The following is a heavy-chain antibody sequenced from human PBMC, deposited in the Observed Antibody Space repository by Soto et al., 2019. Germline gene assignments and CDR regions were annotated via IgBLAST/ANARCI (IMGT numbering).Heavy chain of an antibody. D-gene: IGHD2-15*01. CDR2: IKQDGSEK. J-gene: IGHJ4*02. CDR3: ARDQRDRTYSASDY. V-gene: IGHV3-7*01. Sequence: EVQLVESGGGLVQPGGSLRLSCAASGFTFSGSWMSWVRQTPEKGLEWVANIKQDGSEKYYVGSVKGRLTTLRVNPKNALFLQMHSLSVEDTAVYYCARDQRDRTYSASDYWGQGTLVTVSS. CDR1: GFTFSGSW.